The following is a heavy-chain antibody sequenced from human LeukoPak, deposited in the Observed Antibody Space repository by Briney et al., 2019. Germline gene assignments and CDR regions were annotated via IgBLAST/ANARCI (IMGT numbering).Heavy chain of an antibody. D-gene: IGHD5-18*01. V-gene: IGHV3-11*01. CDR3: ARGGRIRYSYGYEGERY. CDR1: GFTFSDYY. Sequence: GGSLRLFCAASGFTFSDYYMSWMRQAPGKGLEGVSYISSSGSTIYYADSVKGRFTISRDNAKNSLYLQMNSLRGEDTAVYYCARGGRIRYSYGYEGERYWGQGTLVTVSS. CDR2: ISSSGSTI. J-gene: IGHJ4*02.